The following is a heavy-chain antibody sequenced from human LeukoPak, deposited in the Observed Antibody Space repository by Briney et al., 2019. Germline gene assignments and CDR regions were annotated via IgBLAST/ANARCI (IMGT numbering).Heavy chain of an antibody. D-gene: IGHD1-26*01. V-gene: IGHV1-69*04. J-gene: IGHJ4*02. CDR1: GGTFSSYA. CDR3: ARGAIVGATTSLLYYFDY. Sequence: SVKVSCKASGGTFSSYAISWVRQAPGQGLEWMGRIIPILGIANYAQKLQGRVTMTTDTSTSTAYMELRSLRSDDTAVYYCARGAIVGATTSLLYYFDYWGQGTLVTVSS. CDR2: IIPILGIA.